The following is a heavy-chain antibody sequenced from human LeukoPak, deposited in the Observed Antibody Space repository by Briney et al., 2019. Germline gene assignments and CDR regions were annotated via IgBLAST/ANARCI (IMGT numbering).Heavy chain of an antibody. CDR3: ARVESWEHSGSSQDAFDI. CDR2: LYFSGST. D-gene: IGHD1-26*01. Sequence: SETLSLTCSVSGGSITNSTYNWAWIRQPPGKGLELIGSLYFSGSTYYNPSLKSRVTISVDTSKNQFSLKLSSVTAADTAVYYCARVESWEHSGSSQDAFDIWGQGTVVTVSS. CDR1: GGSITNSTYN. V-gene: IGHV4-39*07. J-gene: IGHJ3*02.